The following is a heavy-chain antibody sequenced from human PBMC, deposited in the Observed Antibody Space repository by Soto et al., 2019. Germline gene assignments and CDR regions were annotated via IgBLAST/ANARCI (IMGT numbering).Heavy chain of an antibody. Sequence: LSLTCNVSGGSISNYYWAWVRQSPEKGLEWIGYMYYNGNINYNPSLKSRVTISIDTSKNQFSLTLKSVTAADTAVYYCASGGNWFDPWGQGVLVTVSS. J-gene: IGHJ5*02. CDR1: GGSISNYY. D-gene: IGHD3-16*01. CDR3: ASGGNWFDP. V-gene: IGHV4-59*01. CDR2: MYYNGNI.